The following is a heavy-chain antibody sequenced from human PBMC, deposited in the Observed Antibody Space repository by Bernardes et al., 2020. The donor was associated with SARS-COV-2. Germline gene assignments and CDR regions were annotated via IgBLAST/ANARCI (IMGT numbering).Heavy chain of an antibody. V-gene: IGHV1-18*04. Sequence: ASVKVSCKASGHTYGIAWVLQAPGPGLEYMGWISPNNHNTNYAQNFQARLTLTTDTSTNTAYMELTSLRADDTAVYYCARRQYESIRGNWFDPWGQGTLVTVSS. CDR2: ISPNNHNT. CDR3: ARRQYESIRGNWFDP. D-gene: IGHD3-22*01. J-gene: IGHJ5*02. CDR1: GHTYG.